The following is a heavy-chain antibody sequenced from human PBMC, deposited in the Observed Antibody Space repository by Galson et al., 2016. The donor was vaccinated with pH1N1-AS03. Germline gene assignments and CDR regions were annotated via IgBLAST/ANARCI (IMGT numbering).Heavy chain of an antibody. Sequence: QSGAEVKKPGESLKISCKAPGYNFTNYWIGWVRQMPGKGLEWMGIIDPRDSDTRYSPSLQGQVTISVDKSFSTAYIQWGSLKASDTAMYYCARHGEPATLSGWFDPWSQGTLVTVPS. D-gene: IGHD1-26*01. CDR1: GYNFTNYW. J-gene: IGHJ5*02. CDR3: ARHGEPATLSGWFDP. V-gene: IGHV5-51*01. CDR2: IDPRDSDT.